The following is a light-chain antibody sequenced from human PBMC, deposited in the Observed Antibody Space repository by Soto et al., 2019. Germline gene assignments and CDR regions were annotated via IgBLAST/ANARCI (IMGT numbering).Light chain of an antibody. CDR3: QQSYDIPT. J-gene: IGKJ1*01. V-gene: IGKV1-39*01. Sequence: DIQMTQSPSSLSASVGDKFTITCQASQDISNYLNWYQQKPGKAPKLLIFTASSLQSGVPPRFSGSGSGTDFTLTISSLQPEDFATYYCQQSYDIPTFGQGTKVDIK. CDR1: QDISNY. CDR2: TAS.